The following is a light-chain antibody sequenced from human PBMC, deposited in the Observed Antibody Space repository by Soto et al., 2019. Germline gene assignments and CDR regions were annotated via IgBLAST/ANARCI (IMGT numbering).Light chain of an antibody. CDR2: GAS. CDR1: QTLRSSY. V-gene: IGKV3-20*01. Sequence: EIVLTQSPGTLSLSPGERATLSCRASQTLRSSYLGWYQQKPGQAPRLLIYGASNRATGIPDRFSGSGSGTDFTLTISRLEPEDFAVYYCQQYGSSPITFGQGTRLEIK. J-gene: IGKJ5*01. CDR3: QQYGSSPIT.